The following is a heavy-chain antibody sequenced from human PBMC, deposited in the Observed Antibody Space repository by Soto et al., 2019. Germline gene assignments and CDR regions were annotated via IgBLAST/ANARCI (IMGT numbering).Heavy chain of an antibody. D-gene: IGHD3-3*01. CDR3: ARGVYDFWSAYTSYYYYYMDV. Sequence: ASVKVSCKASGYTFTSYDINWVRQATGQGLEWMGWMNPNSGNTGYAQKFQGRVTMTRNTSISTAYMELSSLRSEDTAVYYCARGVYDFWSAYTSYYYYYMDVWGKGTTVTVS. CDR1: GYTFTSYD. CDR2: MNPNSGNT. J-gene: IGHJ6*03. V-gene: IGHV1-8*01.